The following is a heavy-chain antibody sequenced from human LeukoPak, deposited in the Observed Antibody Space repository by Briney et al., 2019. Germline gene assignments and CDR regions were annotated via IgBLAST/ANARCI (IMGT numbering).Heavy chain of an antibody. J-gene: IGHJ5*02. D-gene: IGHD1/OR15-1a*01. CDR1: GFTFSSYG. CDR2: ISYDGSNK. Sequence: PGGSLRLSCAASGFTFSSYGMHWVRQAPGKGLEWVAVISYDGSNKYYADSVKGRFTISRDNSKNTLYLQMNSLRAEDTAVYYCARVGEQEGDWFDPWGQGTLVTVSS. CDR3: ARVGEQEGDWFDP. V-gene: IGHV3-30*19.